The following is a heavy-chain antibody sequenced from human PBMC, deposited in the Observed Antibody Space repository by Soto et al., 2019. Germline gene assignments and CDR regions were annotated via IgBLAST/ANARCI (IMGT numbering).Heavy chain of an antibody. D-gene: IGHD6-13*01. J-gene: IGHJ6*02. CDR2: IYYSGST. CDR3: ARAVGSSWSEYYYYGMDV. V-gene: IGHV4-59*01. Sequence: SETLSLTCTVSGGSISSYYWSWIRQPPGKGLEWIGYIYYSGSTNYNPSLKSRVTISVDTSKNQFSLKLSSVTAADTAVYYCARAVGSSWSEYYYYGMDVWGQGTTVTVPS. CDR1: GGSISSYY.